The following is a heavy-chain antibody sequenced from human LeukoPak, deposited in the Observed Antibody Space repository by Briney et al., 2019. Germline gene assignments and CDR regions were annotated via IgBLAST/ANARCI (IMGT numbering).Heavy chain of an antibody. CDR2: IKGKPDGGTA. D-gene: IGHD1-14*01. J-gene: IGHJ4*02. V-gene: IGHV3-15*01. Sequence: PGGSLRLSRAASGFTFINAWMNWVRQAPGKGLEWVGRIKGKPDGGTADYAAPVKGRFTISRDDSKNTLYLQMNSLKTEDTAVYYCIADTPDFAPYDFDYWGQGTLVTVSS. CDR1: GFTFINAW. CDR3: IADTPDFAPYDFDY.